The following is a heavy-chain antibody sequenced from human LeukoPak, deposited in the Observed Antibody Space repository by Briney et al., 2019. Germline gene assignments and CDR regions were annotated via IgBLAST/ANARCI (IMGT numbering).Heavy chain of an antibody. CDR1: GGSINSYY. CDR2: IYYSGST. V-gene: IGHV4-59*01. CDR3: AREGGTVPDY. J-gene: IGHJ4*02. D-gene: IGHD4-17*01. Sequence: SSETLSLTCTVSGGSINSYYWNWIRQPPGKGLEWIGYIYYSGSTNYNPSLRSRVTISLDTSKKQFSLKLSSVTAADTAIYYCAREGGTVPDYWGQGTLVTVSS.